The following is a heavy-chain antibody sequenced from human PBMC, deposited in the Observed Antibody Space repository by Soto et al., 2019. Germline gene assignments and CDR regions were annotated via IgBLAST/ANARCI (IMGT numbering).Heavy chain of an antibody. CDR3: AREAHYAMVRGVIIG. J-gene: IGHJ4*02. CDR2: IYYSGST. Sequence: TSETLSLTCTVSGGSVSSGSYYWSWIRQPPGKGLEWIGYIYYSGSTNYNPSLKSRVTISVDTSKNQFSLKLSSVTAADTAVYYCAREAHYAMVRGVIIGWGQGTLVTVS. D-gene: IGHD3-10*01. V-gene: IGHV4-61*01. CDR1: GGSVSSGSYY.